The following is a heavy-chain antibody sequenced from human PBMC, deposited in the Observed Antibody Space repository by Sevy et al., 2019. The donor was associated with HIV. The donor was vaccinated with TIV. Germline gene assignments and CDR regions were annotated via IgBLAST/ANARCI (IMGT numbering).Heavy chain of an antibody. J-gene: IGHJ6*02. Sequence: GGSLRLSCAASGFTFDDYAMHWVRQAPGKGLEWVSLISWDGGSTYYADSVKGRFTISRDNSKNSLYLQMNSLRAEDTALYYYAKDIAGYCTNGVCSAGDIYYYGMDVWGQGTTVTVSS. CDR1: GFTFDDYA. D-gene: IGHD2-8*01. CDR2: ISWDGGST. CDR3: AKDIAGYCTNGVCSAGDIYYYGMDV. V-gene: IGHV3-43D*03.